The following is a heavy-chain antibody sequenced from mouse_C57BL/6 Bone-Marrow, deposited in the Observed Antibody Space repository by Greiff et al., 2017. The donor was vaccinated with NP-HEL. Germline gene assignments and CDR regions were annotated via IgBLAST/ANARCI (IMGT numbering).Heavy chain of an antibody. J-gene: IGHJ1*03. V-gene: IGHV1-82*01. CDR1: GYAFSSSW. CDR3: ARKEKYFDV. CDR2: IYPGDGDT. Sequence: VQVVESGPELVKPGASVKISCKASGYAFSSSWMNWVKQRPGKGLEWIGRIYPGDGDTNYNGKFKGKATLTADKSSSTAYMQLSSLTSEDSAVYCCARKEKYFDVWGTGTTVTVSS.